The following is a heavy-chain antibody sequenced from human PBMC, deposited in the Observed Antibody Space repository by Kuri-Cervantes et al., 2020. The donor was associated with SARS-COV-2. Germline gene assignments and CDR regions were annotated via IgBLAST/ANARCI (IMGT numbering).Heavy chain of an antibody. J-gene: IGHJ4*02. CDR1: GFTFSSHG. Sequence: GESLKISCAASGFTFSSHGMHWVRQAPGKGLGWVSGISGNGGTKDKADSLKGRSAIPTDNSKNILYLQISSLRAEDTAIYFCAKTSEKYQLLFSVEHCFDYWGQGVLVTVSS. CDR3: AKTSEKYQLLFSVEHCFDY. V-gene: IGHV3-23*01. D-gene: IGHD2-2*01. CDR2: ISGNGGTK.